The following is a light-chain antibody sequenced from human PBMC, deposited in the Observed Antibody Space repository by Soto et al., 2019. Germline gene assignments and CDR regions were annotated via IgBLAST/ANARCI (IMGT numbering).Light chain of an antibody. J-gene: IGKJ1*01. Sequence: EIVMTQSPATLSVSPGERATLSCRASQSVSSNLAWYQQKPGQAPRLLIYGASTRATGIPARFSGSGSGTGFTPTISSLQSTNFAVYYCQQYNNWPPWTFGQGTKVEIK. CDR2: GAS. CDR3: QQYNNWPPWT. V-gene: IGKV3-15*01. CDR1: QSVSSN.